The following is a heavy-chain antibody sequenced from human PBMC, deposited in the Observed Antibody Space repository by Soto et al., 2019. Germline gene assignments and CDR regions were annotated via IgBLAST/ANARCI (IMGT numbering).Heavy chain of an antibody. J-gene: IGHJ4*02. V-gene: IGHV3-23*01. D-gene: IGHD6-13*01. CDR1: GFTLRSYA. CDR2: ISGSGGST. CDR3: AKDSSSWPHYFDY. Sequence: EVQVLESGGGLVRPGGSLRLSCAASGFTLRSYAMSWVRQAPGKGLEWVSAISGSGGSTYYADSVKGRFTISRDNSKNTLYLQMNSLRAEDTAVYYCAKDSSSWPHYFDYWGQGTLVTVSS.